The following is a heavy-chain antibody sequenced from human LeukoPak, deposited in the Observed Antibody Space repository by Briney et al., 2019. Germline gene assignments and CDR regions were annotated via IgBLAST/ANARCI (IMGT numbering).Heavy chain of an antibody. Sequence: GGSLRLSCAASGFTFSSYVMHWVRQAPGKGLERVAYIRYDGSDKYYADSVKGRFTISSDNPKNTLYLQMSSLRAEDTAVYHCAKGKEDYYYDSSGYYYLGHWGQGTLVTVSS. V-gene: IGHV3-30*02. D-gene: IGHD3-22*01. J-gene: IGHJ4*02. CDR1: GFTFSSYV. CDR3: AKGKEDYYYDSSGYYYLGH. CDR2: IRYDGSDK.